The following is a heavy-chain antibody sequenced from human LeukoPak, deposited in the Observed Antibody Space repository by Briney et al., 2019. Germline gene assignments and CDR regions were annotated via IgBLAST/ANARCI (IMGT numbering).Heavy chain of an antibody. V-gene: IGHV5-51*01. CDR2: IYPADSDI. Sequence: GESLKISCEVSGHRFTNHWIAWVRQMPGKGLEWMGIIYPADSDIRYSPSFQGQVTIPADKSISTAYLQWSSLRASDTAMYYCARQEYCSGGSCYTWFDPWGQGTLVTVSS. D-gene: IGHD2-15*01. J-gene: IGHJ5*02. CDR3: ARQEYCSGGSCYTWFDP. CDR1: GHRFTNHW.